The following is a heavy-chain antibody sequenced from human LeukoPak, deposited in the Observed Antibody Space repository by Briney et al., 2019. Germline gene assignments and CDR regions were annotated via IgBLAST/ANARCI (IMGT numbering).Heavy chain of an antibody. CDR3: ARVGLSTVTSIPARQNYYYMDV. Sequence: GASVKVSCKASGYTFTGYYMHWVRQAPGQGLEWMGWINPNSGGTNYAQKFQGRVTMTRDMSTSTVYMELSSLRSEDTAVYYCARVGLSTVTSIPARQNYYYMDVWGKGATVTVSS. V-gene: IGHV1-2*02. D-gene: IGHD4-17*01. CDR2: INPNSGGT. J-gene: IGHJ6*03. CDR1: GYTFTGYY.